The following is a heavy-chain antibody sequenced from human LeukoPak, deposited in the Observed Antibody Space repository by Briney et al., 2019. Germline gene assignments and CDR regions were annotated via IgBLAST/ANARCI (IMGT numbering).Heavy chain of an antibody. CDR3: TKDPNGDYIGAFDP. CDR1: GFSVSSFA. D-gene: IGHD4-17*01. Sequence: GGSLRLSCAASGFSVSSFAMTWVRQAPGKGLEWVSSITGGHYATYNTDSVKGRFTISRDNAKNTLYLQMNSLRADDTAIYYCTKDPNGDYIGAFDPWGQGTLVTVSS. J-gene: IGHJ5*02. V-gene: IGHV3-23*01. CDR2: ITGGHYAT.